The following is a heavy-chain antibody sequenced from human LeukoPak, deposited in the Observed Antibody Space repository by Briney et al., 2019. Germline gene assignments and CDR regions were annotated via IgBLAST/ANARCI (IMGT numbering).Heavy chain of an antibody. D-gene: IGHD6-19*01. Sequence: GGSLRLSCAASGFTFSSYGMHWVRQAPGKGLEWVVVISYDGSNKYYADSVKGRFTISRDNSKNTLYLQMNSLRAEDTAVYYCAKGASGWSFDYWGQGTLVTVSS. CDR1: GFTFSSYG. J-gene: IGHJ4*02. CDR2: ISYDGSNK. CDR3: AKGASGWSFDY. V-gene: IGHV3-30*18.